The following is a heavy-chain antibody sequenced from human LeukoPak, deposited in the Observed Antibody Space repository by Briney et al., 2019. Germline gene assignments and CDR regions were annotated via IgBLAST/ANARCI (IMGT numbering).Heavy chain of an antibody. CDR2: ISWDGGST. CDR3: AKAHSPYYYGSGRGHLGY. V-gene: IGHV3-43D*04. J-gene: IGHJ4*02. CDR1: GFTFDDYA. Sequence: PGGSLRLSCAASGFTFDDYAMHWVRQAPGKGLEWVSLISWDGGSTYYADSVKGRFTISRDNSKNSLYLQMNSLRAEDTALYYCAKAHSPYYYGSGRGHLGYWGQGTLVTVSS. D-gene: IGHD3-10*01.